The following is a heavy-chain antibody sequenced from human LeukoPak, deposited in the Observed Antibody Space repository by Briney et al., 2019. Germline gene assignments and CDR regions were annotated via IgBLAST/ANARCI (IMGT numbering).Heavy chain of an antibody. J-gene: IGHJ6*02. Sequence: GGSLRLSCAASGFTFSDYCMSWIRQAPGKGPEWVSYISSSGSTIYYADSVKGRFTISRDNAKNSLYLQMNSLRAEDTAVYYCARCSSFLPAALDVWGQGTTVTVSS. CDR3: ARCSSFLPAALDV. D-gene: IGHD2-2*01. V-gene: IGHV3-11*01. CDR1: GFTFSDYC. CDR2: ISSSGSTI.